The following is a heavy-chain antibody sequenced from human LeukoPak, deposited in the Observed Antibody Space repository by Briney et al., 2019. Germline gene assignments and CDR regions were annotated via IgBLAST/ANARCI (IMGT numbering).Heavy chain of an antibody. D-gene: IGHD3-22*01. V-gene: IGHV1-69*04. CDR3: ARDPLDRDSSGPPGVGSDDY. CDR2: IIPIFGIA. CDR1: GGTFSSYA. J-gene: IGHJ4*02. Sequence: ASVKVSCKASGGTFSSYAISWVRQAPGQGLEWMGRIIPIFGIANYAQKFQGRVTITADKSTSTAYMELSSLRSEDTAVCYCARDPLDRDSSGPPGVGSDDYWGQGTLVTVSS.